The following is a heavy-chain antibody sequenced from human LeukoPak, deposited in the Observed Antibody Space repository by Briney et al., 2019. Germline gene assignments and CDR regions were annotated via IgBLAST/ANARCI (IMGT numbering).Heavy chain of an antibody. D-gene: IGHD3-16*02. CDR1: GGSISSYY. CDR3: ARAVMITFGGVIAHYFDY. V-gene: IGHV4-59*01. Sequence: SETLSLTCTVSGGSISSYYWSWIRQPPGKGLEWIGYIYYSGSTNYNPSLKSRVTISVDTPKNQFSLKLSSVTAADTAVYYCARAVMITFGGVIAHYFDYWGQGTLVTVSS. CDR2: IYYSGST. J-gene: IGHJ4*02.